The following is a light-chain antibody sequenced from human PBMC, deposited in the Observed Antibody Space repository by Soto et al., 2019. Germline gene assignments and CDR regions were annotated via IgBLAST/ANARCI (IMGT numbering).Light chain of an antibody. CDR3: QQYNSYWT. J-gene: IGKJ1*01. CDR1: QSISSW. Sequence: DIQMTQSPSTLSASVGDRVTITCRASQSISSWLAWYQQKPGKAPKLLIYDAFSLESGVPSRFSGRGSGTEFTLTISILQPDDFATYYCQQYNSYWTFGQGTKVEIK. V-gene: IGKV1-5*01. CDR2: DAF.